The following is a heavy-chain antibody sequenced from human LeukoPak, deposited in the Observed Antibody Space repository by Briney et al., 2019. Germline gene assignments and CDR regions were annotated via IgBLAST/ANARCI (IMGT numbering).Heavy chain of an antibody. V-gene: IGHV3-7*01. D-gene: IGHD2-21*01. Sequence: GSLRLSCAASGFIFSNFWMSWVRQAPGKGLEWVAGIKQDGSEKFYVDSVKGRLTISRDNAKNSLYLQMNFLRTEDTALYYCARTRGETYFDYWGQGTLVTVSS. CDR3: ARTRGETYFDY. J-gene: IGHJ4*02. CDR1: GFIFSNFW. CDR2: IKQDGSEK.